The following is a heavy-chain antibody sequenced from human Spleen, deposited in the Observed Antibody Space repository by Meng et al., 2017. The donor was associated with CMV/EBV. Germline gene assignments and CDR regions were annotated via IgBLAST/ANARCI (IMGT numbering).Heavy chain of an antibody. Sequence: GFTLSYYAMHWVRQAPGKGLEWVAIIRYDGSNKYYADSVKGRFTISRDNSKNTLYLQMNSLRAEDTAVYYCAKDLEYSSSGPYYFDYWGQGTLVTVSS. J-gene: IGHJ4*02. CDR3: AKDLEYSSSGPYYFDY. V-gene: IGHV3-30*02. D-gene: IGHD6-13*01. CDR1: GFTLSYYA. CDR2: IRYDGSNK.